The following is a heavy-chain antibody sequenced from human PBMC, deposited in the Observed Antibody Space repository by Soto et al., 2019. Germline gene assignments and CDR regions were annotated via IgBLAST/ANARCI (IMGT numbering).Heavy chain of an antibody. Sequence: GESLKISCKGSGYSFTSYWIAWVRQMPGKGLEWMGIIYPGDSDTRYSPSFKGQVNISADKSISTAYLQWSSLRASDTAMYYCARPMRSSSWYFHYGMAFWGQGSSVTVSS. CDR3: ARPMRSSSWYFHYGMAF. J-gene: IGHJ6*02. CDR1: GYSFTSYW. V-gene: IGHV5-51*01. CDR2: IYPGDSDT. D-gene: IGHD6-13*01.